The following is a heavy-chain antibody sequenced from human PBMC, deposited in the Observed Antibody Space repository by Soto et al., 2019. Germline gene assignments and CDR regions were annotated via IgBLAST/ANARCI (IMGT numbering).Heavy chain of an antibody. CDR1: GDTFSNYG. CDR2: ISAYNGNT. J-gene: IGHJ4*02. CDR3: ARDLVPGYTGFSDY. Sequence: APVKVSCKTSGDTFSNYGINWVRQAPGQGLEWMGWISAYNGNTNFAQKLQGRVSLTTDTSSTTAYMELRSLTSDDTAAYYCARDLVPGYTGFSDYWGQGTLVTVSS. V-gene: IGHV1-18*01. D-gene: IGHD5-12*01.